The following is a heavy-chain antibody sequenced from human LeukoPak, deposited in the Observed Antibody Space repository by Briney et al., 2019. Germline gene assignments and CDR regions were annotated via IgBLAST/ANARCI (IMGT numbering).Heavy chain of an antibody. CDR3: ARGFLGDYFGSGSYYVFDY. V-gene: IGHV4-4*07. CDR1: GGSISSYY. Sequence: SETLSLTCTVSGGSISSYYWSWIRQPAGKGREWIGRFYTSGSTKYNPSLKSRVTMSEDTSKNQFSLKLSSVTAADTAVYYCARGFLGDYFGSGSYYVFDYWGQGTLVTVSS. J-gene: IGHJ4*02. D-gene: IGHD3-10*01. CDR2: FYTSGST.